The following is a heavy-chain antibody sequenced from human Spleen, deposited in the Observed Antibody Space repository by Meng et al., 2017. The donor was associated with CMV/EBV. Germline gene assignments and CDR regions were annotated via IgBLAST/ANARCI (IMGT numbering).Heavy chain of an antibody. CDR2: IYHSGST. V-gene: IGHV4-38-2*02. J-gene: IGHJ4*02. CDR3: ARVRFSEYSPPFDY. D-gene: IGHD2-15*01. CDR1: GYSISSGYY. Sequence: GSLRLSCTVSGYSISSGYYWGWIRQPPGKGLEWIGSIYHSGSTYYNPSLKSRVTISVDTSKNQFSLKLSSVTAADTAVYYCARVRFSEYSPPFDYWGQGTLVTVSS.